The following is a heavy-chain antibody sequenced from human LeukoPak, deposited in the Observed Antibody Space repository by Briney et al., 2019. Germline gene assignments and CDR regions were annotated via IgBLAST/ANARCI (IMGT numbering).Heavy chain of an antibody. Sequence: PGGSLRLSCAASGFTFSSYAMHWVRQAPGKGLEGVAVISYDGSNKYYADSVKGRFTISRDNSKNTLYLQMNSLRAEDTAVYYCARDRVPYDSSGYYDAFDIWGQGTMVTVSS. CDR3: ARDRVPYDSSGYYDAFDI. D-gene: IGHD3-22*01. CDR2: ISYDGSNK. J-gene: IGHJ3*02. V-gene: IGHV3-30-3*01. CDR1: GFTFSSYA.